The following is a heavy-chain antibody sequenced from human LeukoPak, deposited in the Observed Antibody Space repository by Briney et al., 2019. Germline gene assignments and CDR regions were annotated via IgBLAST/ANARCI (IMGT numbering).Heavy chain of an antibody. CDR2: ISAYNGNT. V-gene: IGHV1-18*01. Sequence: ASVKVSCKASGYTFTSYAISWVRQAPGQGLEWMGWISAYNGNTNYAQKLQGRVTMTTDTSTSTVYMELSSLRSEDTAVYYCARQRGGQYEDAFDIWGQGTVVTVSS. CDR1: GYTFTSYA. CDR3: ARQRGGQYEDAFDI. D-gene: IGHD2-8*01. J-gene: IGHJ3*02.